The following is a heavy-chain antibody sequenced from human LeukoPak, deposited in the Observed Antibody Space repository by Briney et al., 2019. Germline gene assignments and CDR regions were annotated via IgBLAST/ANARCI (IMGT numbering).Heavy chain of an antibody. V-gene: IGHV3-30*18. J-gene: IGHJ6*02. CDR2: ISYDGSNK. CDR1: GFTFSSYA. Sequence: PGGSLRLSCAASGFTFSSYAMSWVRQAPGKGLEWVAVISYDGSNKYYADSVKGRFTISRDNSKNTLYLQMNSLRAEDTAVYYCAKAHLWGLVRGVIRYYGMDVWGQGTTVTVSS. D-gene: IGHD3-10*01. CDR3: AKAHLWGLVRGVIRYYGMDV.